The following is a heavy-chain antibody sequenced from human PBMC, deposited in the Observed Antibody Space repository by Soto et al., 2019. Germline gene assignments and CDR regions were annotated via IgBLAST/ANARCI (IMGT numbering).Heavy chain of an antibody. J-gene: IGHJ6*02. CDR3: ARGTGLRYFDWLRGGMDV. CDR2: IWYDGSNK. CDR1: GFTFSSYG. Sequence: QVQLVESGGGVVQPGRSLRLSCAASGFTFSSYGMHWVRQAPGKGLEWVAVIWYDGSNKYYADSVKGRFTISRDNSKNPLYLQMNSLRAEDTAVYYCARGTGLRYFDWLRGGMDVWGQGTTVTVCS. D-gene: IGHD3-9*01. V-gene: IGHV3-33*01.